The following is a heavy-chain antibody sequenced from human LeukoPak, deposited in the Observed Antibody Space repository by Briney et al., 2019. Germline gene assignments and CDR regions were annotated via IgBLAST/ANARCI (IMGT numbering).Heavy chain of an antibody. CDR3: AKAGCSSTSCTGDY. Sequence: PGGSLRLSCAASGFTFDDYAMHWVRQAPGKGLEWASGISWNSGSIGYADSVKGRFTISRDNAKNSLYLQMNSLRAEDTALYYCAKAGCSSTSCTGDYWGQGTLVTVSS. CDR2: ISWNSGSI. V-gene: IGHV3-9*01. CDR1: GFTFDDYA. D-gene: IGHD2-2*01. J-gene: IGHJ4*02.